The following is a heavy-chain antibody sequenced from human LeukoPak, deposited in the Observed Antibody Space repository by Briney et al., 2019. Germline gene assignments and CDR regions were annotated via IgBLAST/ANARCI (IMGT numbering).Heavy chain of an antibody. Sequence: SETLSLTCTVSGGPISSYYWSWIRQPPGKGLEWIGYIYYSGSTNYNPSLKSRVTISVDTSKNQFSLKLSSVTAADTAVYYCARGGRDDAFDIWGQGTMVTVSS. CDR2: IYYSGST. CDR1: GGPISSYY. J-gene: IGHJ3*02. V-gene: IGHV4-59*01. CDR3: ARGGRDDAFDI.